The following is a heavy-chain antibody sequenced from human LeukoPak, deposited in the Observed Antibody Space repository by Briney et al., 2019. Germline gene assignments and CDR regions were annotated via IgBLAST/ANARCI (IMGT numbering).Heavy chain of an antibody. D-gene: IGHD3-3*01. V-gene: IGHV3-48*01. CDR2: ISSSSSTI. CDR1: GFTFSSYS. J-gene: IGHJ6*03. Sequence: GGSLRLSCAASGFTFSSYSMNWVRQAPGKGLEWVSYISSSSSTIYYADSVKGRFTISRDNAKNSLYLQMNSLRAEDTAVYYCAKARSGRTYYYYYYMDVWGKGTTVTVSS. CDR3: AKARSGRTYYYYYYMDV.